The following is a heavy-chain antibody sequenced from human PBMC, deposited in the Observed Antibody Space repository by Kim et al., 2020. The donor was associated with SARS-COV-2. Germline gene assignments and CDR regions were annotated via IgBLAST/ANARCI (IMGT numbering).Heavy chain of an antibody. Sequence: SETLSLTCTVSGGSISSGDYYWSWIRQPPGKGLEWIGYIYYSGSTYYNPSLKSRVPISVDTSKNQFSLKLSSVTAADTAVYYCARDLLKARYYDTRRVYYDYGMDVWGQGTTVTVSS. CDR2: IYYSGST. J-gene: IGHJ6*02. V-gene: IGHV4-30-4*01. D-gene: IGHD3-22*01. CDR3: ARDLLKARYYDTRRVYYDYGMDV. CDR1: GGSISSGDYY.